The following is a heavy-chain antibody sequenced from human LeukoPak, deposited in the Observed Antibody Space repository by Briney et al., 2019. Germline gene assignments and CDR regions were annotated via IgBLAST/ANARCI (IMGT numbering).Heavy chain of an antibody. CDR3: ARELIDGYNQGGVDY. CDR2: ISSSSSYI. J-gene: IGHJ4*02. V-gene: IGHV3-21*01. Sequence: GGSLRLSCAASGFTFSSYSMNWVRQAPGKGLEWVSSISSSSSYIYYADSVKGRFTISIDNAKNSLYLQMNSLRGEDTAVYYCARELIDGYNQGGVDYWGQGTLVTVSS. CDR1: GFTFSSYS. D-gene: IGHD5-12*01.